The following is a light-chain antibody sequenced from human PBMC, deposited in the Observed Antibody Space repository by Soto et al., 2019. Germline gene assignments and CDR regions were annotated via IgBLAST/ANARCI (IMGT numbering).Light chain of an antibody. Sequence: QSALTQPPSASGSPGQSVTISCTGTSSDIGGYNYVSWYQQHPGKAPKLIIYEVSQRPSGVPDRFSGSKSGNTASLTVSGLQAEDEADYYCSSYAGSNNLVFGTGTKLTVL. V-gene: IGLV2-8*01. CDR3: SSYAGSNNLV. CDR1: SSDIGGYNY. J-gene: IGLJ1*01. CDR2: EVS.